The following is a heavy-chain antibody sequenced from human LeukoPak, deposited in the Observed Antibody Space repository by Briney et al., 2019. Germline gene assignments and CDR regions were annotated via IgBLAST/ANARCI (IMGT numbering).Heavy chain of an antibody. V-gene: IGHV1-69*05. CDR3: ARGKVEMATAGNWFDP. D-gene: IGHD5-24*01. CDR2: IIPIFGTA. J-gene: IGHJ5*02. CDR1: GGTFSSYA. Sequence: SVKVSCKASGGTFSSYAISWVRQAPGQGLEWRGGIIPIFGTANYAQKFQGRVTITTDESTSTAYMELSSLRSEDTAVYYCARGKVEMATAGNWFDPWGQGTLVTVSS.